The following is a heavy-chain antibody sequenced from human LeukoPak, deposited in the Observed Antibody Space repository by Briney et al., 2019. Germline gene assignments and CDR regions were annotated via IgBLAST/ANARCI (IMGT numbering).Heavy chain of an antibody. Sequence: GGSLRLSCEASGFSFSSYNMDWVRQTPGKGLEWISSITTSSSYTFYADSVKGRFTISRDNAKNTLYLQMNSLRADDTAVYYCARSRWLDAFDYWGQGTLVTVSS. CDR1: GFSFSSYN. V-gene: IGHV3-21*01. J-gene: IGHJ4*02. CDR2: ITTSSSYT. CDR3: ARSRWLDAFDY. D-gene: IGHD6-19*01.